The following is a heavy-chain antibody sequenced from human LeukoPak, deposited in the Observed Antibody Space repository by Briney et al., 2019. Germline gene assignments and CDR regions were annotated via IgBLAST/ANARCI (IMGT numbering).Heavy chain of an antibody. CDR3: ARVQLWQHFDY. CDR1: GGSISSYY. D-gene: IGHD5-18*01. CDR2: ISYSGST. J-gene: IGHJ4*02. Sequence: PSETLSLTCTVSGGSISSYYWNWIRQPPGKGLEWIGSISYSGSTNYNPSLESRVTISVDTSKNQFSLKLSSVTAADTAVYYCARVQLWQHFDYWGQGTLVTVSS. V-gene: IGHV4-59*12.